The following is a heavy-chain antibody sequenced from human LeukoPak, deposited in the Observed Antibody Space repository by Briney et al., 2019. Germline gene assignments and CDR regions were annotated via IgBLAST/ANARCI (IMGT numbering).Heavy chain of an antibody. CDR2: INSDGSIR. J-gene: IGHJ6*02. Sequence: ETLSLTCTVSGCSLSPYYWTWVRQGPGKGRVWVSRINSDGSIRNYADSVRGRFTIYRDNAKNTLYLQMNSLRGEDMAIYYCTRTWGTQWPMDVWGQGTTVTVSS. V-gene: IGHV3-74*01. CDR3: TRTWGTQWPMDV. CDR1: GCSLSPYY. D-gene: IGHD3-16*01.